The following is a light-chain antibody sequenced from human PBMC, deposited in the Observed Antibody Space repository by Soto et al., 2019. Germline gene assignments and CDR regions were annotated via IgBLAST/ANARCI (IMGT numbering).Light chain of an antibody. V-gene: IGLV2-14*01. Sequence: QSALTQPASVSGSPGQSITISCTGTSSDVGGYNYVSWYQQHPGKAPKLMIYEVSNRPSGVSNRFSGSKSVNTASLTISGLQAEDEADYYCSSYTSSRTYVFGPGPKLTVL. J-gene: IGLJ1*01. CDR3: SSYTSSRTYV. CDR2: EVS. CDR1: SSDVGGYNY.